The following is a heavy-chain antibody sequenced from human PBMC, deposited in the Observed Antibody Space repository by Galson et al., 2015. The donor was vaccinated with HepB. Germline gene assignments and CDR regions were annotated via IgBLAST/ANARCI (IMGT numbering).Heavy chain of an antibody. Sequence: SLRLSCAASGFTFKSYAMSWVRQAPGRGLEWVSAISGNGADTYYADSVKGRFIISRDNSENTLFLQMNSLRPDGTALYYCAKGRFAAIFGVVRVDYWGQGSLVTVSS. D-gene: IGHD3-3*01. CDR3: AKGRFAAIFGVVRVDY. V-gene: IGHV3-23*01. CDR2: ISGNGADT. J-gene: IGHJ4*02. CDR1: GFTFKSYA.